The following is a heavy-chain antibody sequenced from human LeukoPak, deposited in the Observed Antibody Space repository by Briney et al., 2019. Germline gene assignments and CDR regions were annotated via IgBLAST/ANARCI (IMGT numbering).Heavy chain of an antibody. Sequence: GASVTVSCKASGCTFSSYAISWVRQAPGQGLEWMGGIIPIFGTANYAQKFQGRVTITADKSTSTAYMELSSLRSEDTAVYYCAIGYSSSSSAFDIWGQGTMVTVSS. CDR3: AIGYSSSSSAFDI. CDR2: IIPIFGTA. D-gene: IGHD6-6*01. V-gene: IGHV1-69*06. CDR1: GCTFSSYA. J-gene: IGHJ3*02.